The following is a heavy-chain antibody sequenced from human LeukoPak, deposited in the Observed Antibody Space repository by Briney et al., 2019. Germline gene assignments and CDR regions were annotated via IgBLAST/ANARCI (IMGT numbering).Heavy chain of an antibody. CDR3: ARVHSGYDYWFDP. D-gene: IGHD5-12*01. J-gene: IGHJ5*02. CDR2: IYHSGST. Sequence: PSETLSLTCAVSGGSISSSNWWSWVRQPPGKGLEWIGEIYHSGSTNYNPSLKSRVTISVDKSKNQFSLKLSSVTAADTAVYYCARVHSGYDYWFDPWGQGTLVTVSS. CDR1: GGSISSSNW. V-gene: IGHV4-4*02.